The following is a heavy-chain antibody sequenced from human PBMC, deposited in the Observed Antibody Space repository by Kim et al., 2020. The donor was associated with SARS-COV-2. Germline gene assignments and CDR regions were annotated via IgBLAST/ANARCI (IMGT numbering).Heavy chain of an antibody. V-gene: IGHV5-51*01. J-gene: IGHJ4*02. CDR3: ARWQDSSGSYFDY. CDR2: IYPGDSDT. Sequence: GESLKISCKGSGYSFTNYWIGWVRQMPGKGLEWMGIIYPGDSDTRYSPSFQGQVTISADKSISTAYLQWSSLKASDTAMYYCARWQDSSGSYFDYWGQGTLVTVSS. D-gene: IGHD3-22*01. CDR1: GYSFTNYW.